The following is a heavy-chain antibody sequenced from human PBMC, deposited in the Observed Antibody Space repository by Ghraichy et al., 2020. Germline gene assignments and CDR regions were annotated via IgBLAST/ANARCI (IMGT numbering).Heavy chain of an antibody. D-gene: IGHD6-13*01. Sequence: VKVSCKASGCTFTGYYMHWVRQAPGQGLEWMGWINPNSGGTNYAQKFQGRVTMTRDTSISTAYMELSRLRSDDTAVYYCARGYSSSPTAEYFQHWGQGTLVTVSS. V-gene: IGHV1-2*02. CDR3: ARGYSSSPTAEYFQH. CDR2: INPNSGGT. J-gene: IGHJ1*01. CDR1: GCTFTGYY.